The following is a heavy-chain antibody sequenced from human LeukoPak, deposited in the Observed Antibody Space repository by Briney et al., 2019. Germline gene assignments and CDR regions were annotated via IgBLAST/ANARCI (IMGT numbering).Heavy chain of an antibody. CDR1: GFTFNKYA. J-gene: IGHJ4*02. V-gene: IGHV4-34*01. Sequence: PGGSLRLSCAASGFTFNKYAMNWIRQPPGKGLEWIGEINHSGSANYNPSLKSRVTISVDTSKNQFSLKLSSVTAADTAVYYCARGRGIVDYWGQGTLVTVSS. CDR2: INHSGSA. D-gene: IGHD1-26*01. CDR3: ARGRGIVDY.